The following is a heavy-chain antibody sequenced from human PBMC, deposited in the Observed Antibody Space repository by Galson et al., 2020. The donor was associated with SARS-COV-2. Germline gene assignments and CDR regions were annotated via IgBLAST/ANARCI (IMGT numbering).Heavy chain of an antibody. J-gene: IGHJ4*02. D-gene: IGHD3-3*01. CDR1: GFTFGDYA. Sequence: TGGSLRLSCTASGFTFGDYAMSWVRQAPGKGLEWVGFIRSKAYGGTTEYSAPVKGRFTISRDDSKSIAYLQMNSLKTEDTAVYYCTRNDFWSGYSGYWGQGTLVTVSS. CDR3: TRNDFWSGYSGY. CDR2: IRSKAYGGTT. V-gene: IGHV3-49*04.